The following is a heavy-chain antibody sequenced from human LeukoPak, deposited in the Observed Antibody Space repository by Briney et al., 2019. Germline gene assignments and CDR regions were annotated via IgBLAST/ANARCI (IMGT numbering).Heavy chain of an antibody. CDR1: GFTFSSYN. J-gene: IGHJ6*04. CDR3: AELGITMIGGV. V-gene: IGHV3-48*03. Sequence: GGPLRLSCAASGFTFSSYNMNWVRQAPGKGLEWVSYISSSGSTIYYADSVKGRFTISRDNAKNSLYLQMNSLRAEDTAVYYCAELGITMIGGVWGKGTTVTISS. CDR2: ISSSGSTI. D-gene: IGHD3-10*02.